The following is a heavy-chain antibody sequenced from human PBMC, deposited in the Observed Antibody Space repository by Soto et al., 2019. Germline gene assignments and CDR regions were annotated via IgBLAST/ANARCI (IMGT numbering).Heavy chain of an antibody. CDR2: IERHGNDK. CDR1: GVIFGFYW. D-gene: IGHD3-22*01. Sequence: XGSLRLSCSASGVIFGFYWMTWVRQAPGKGLEWVANIERHGNDKYYVDSVTGRFTISRDNAQNSLFLQMNNLRAEDTAVYFCARIRATDYEIDYWGQGTLVTVSS. V-gene: IGHV3-7*03. CDR3: ARIRATDYEIDY. J-gene: IGHJ4*02.